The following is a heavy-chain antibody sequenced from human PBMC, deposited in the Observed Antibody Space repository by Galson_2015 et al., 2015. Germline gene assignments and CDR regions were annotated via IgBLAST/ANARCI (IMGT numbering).Heavy chain of an antibody. D-gene: IGHD5-12*01. J-gene: IGHJ4*02. Sequence: SGAAAKKPGESLWVSCTGSGYSLLKYWSRWGRHMLGKGVEWLGKIDLRDSYTNYSPSFQSHVTISNEKSNSTDYLQWGSLKASYSAMYFCATLVAWSYYYFDYWGQGILVTVSS. V-gene: IGHV5-10-1*01. CDR3: ATLVAWSYYYFDY. CDR1: GYSLLKYW. CDR2: IDLRDSYT.